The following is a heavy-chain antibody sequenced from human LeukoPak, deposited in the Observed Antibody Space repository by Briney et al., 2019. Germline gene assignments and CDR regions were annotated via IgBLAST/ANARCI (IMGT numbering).Heavy chain of an antibody. V-gene: IGHV4-59*02. J-gene: IGHJ4*02. CDR1: GASVSSSH. Sequence: KPSETLSLTCVVSGASVSSSHWNWIRQLPGKGLEWIACLSSTVKTDYNPSLTGRATISFGPSGNQVSLTLTSVTAADTAIYYCSEGYFEPFDHWGQGILVTVAS. CDR3: SEGYFEPFDH. CDR2: LSSTVKT. D-gene: IGHD2/OR15-2a*01.